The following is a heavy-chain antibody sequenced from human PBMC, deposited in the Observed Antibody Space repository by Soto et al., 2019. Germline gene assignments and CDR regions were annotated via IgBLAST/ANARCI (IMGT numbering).Heavy chain of an antibody. Sequence: SETLSLTCTVSGGSVSSGSYYWSWIRQPPGKGLEWIGYIYYSGSTNYNPSLKSRVTISVDTSKNQFSLKLSSVTAADTAVYYCARDLGYCSGGSCQHWFDPWGQGTLVTVSS. V-gene: IGHV4-61*01. J-gene: IGHJ5*02. CDR2: IYYSGST. CDR1: GGSVSSGSYY. D-gene: IGHD2-15*01. CDR3: ARDLGYCSGGSCQHWFDP.